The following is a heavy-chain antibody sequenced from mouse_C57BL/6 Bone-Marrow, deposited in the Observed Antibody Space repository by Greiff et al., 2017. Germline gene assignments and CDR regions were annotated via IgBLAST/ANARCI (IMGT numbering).Heavy chain of an antibody. CDR2: ISSGGSYT. Sequence: EVMLVESGGDLVKPGGSLKLSCAASGFTFSSYGMSWVRQTPDKRLEWVATISSGGSYTYSPDSVQGRFTISRDNAKNTLYLQMSSLKSEDTAMYYCARLGTTVGLDVWGTGTTVTVSS. D-gene: IGHD1-1*01. CDR3: ARLGTTVGLDV. V-gene: IGHV5-6*01. J-gene: IGHJ1*03. CDR1: GFTFSSYG.